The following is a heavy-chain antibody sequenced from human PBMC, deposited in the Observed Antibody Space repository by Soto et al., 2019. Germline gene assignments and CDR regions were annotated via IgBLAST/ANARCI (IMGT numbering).Heavy chain of an antibody. J-gene: IGHJ4*02. CDR3: ARDITGATGDY. Sequence: QVQLVQSGPEVKEPGASVRVSCKASGYTFINYNIFWVRQAPGQGLEWMGWISTSNGDTNYAQNFQGRVTMTTDTSTSTAYVELRSLRYHDTAVYYCARDITGATGDYWGLGTLVTVSS. V-gene: IGHV1-18*01. CDR1: GYTFINYN. CDR2: ISTSNGDT. D-gene: IGHD1-26*01.